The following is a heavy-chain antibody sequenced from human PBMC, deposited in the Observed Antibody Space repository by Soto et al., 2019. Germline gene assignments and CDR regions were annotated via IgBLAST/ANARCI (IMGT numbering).Heavy chain of an antibody. V-gene: IGHV4-4*02. CDR1: GGSVSDDHW. D-gene: IGHD2-21*01. CDR3: ARNVVFYMEV. J-gene: IGHJ6*03. Sequence: QVQLQESGPGLVKPSGTLSLTCAVSGGSVSDDHWWSWVRQPPGKGLEWIGEVYHDGRTTYKPSLKSRVTISVDKSKNHLSLELTSVTAADTAVYYCARNVVFYMEVWGKGTTVTVSS. CDR2: VYHDGRT.